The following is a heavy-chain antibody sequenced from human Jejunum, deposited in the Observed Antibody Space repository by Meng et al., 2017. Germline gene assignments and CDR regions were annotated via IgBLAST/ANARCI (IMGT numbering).Heavy chain of an antibody. J-gene: IGHJ4*02. Sequence: GESLKISCEASGFPMNTYWMHWVRQAAGKGLEWVAKIKQDGSEKYYVDSVKGRFTISRDNAKSSVYLEMNTLRVEDTAIYYCATWGYWGQGALVTGSS. CDR1: GFPMNTYW. CDR2: IKQDGSEK. CDR3: ATWGY. D-gene: IGHD3-16*01. V-gene: IGHV3-7*01.